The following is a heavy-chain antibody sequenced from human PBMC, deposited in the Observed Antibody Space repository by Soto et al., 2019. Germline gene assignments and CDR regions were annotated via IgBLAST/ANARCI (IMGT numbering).Heavy chain of an antibody. D-gene: IGHD4-4*01. V-gene: IGHV4-31*03. Sequence: SETLSLTCTVSGGSINSGGYYWTWIRQHPGTGLEWIGYIYYSGSAYYNPSLKSRVAMSIDTSKNQLSLKLTSVTAADTAVYYCASFAFTNYVPLFDYWGQGTLVTVS. CDR1: GGSINSGGYY. CDR3: ASFAFTNYVPLFDY. CDR2: IYYSGSA. J-gene: IGHJ4*02.